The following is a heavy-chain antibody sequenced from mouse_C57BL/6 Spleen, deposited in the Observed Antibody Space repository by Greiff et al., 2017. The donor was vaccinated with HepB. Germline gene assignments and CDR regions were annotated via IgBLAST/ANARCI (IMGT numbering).Heavy chain of an antibody. CDR3: ARRSPPYAMDY. Sequence: DVKLVESGGGLVKPGGSLKLSCAASGFTFSDYGMHWVRQAPEKGLEWVAYISSGSSTIYYADTVKGRFTISRDNAKNTLFLQMTSLRSEDTAMYYCARRSPPYAMDYWGQGTSVTVSS. V-gene: IGHV5-17*01. CDR2: ISSGSSTI. J-gene: IGHJ4*01. CDR1: GFTFSDYG.